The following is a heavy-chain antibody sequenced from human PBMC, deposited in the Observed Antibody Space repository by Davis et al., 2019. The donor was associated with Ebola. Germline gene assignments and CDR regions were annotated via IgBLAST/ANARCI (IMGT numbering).Heavy chain of an antibody. J-gene: IGHJ6*02. CDR1: GFTFSSYW. D-gene: IGHD3-10*01. CDR2: IKQDGSEK. Sequence: GESLKISCAASGFTFSSYWMSWVRQAPGKGLEWVANIKQDGSEKYYVDSVKGRFTISRDNAKNSLYLQMNSLRAEDTAVYYCARDPGSGSYFEFYYYYGMDVWGQGTTVTVSS. V-gene: IGHV3-7*01. CDR3: ARDPGSGSYFEFYYYYGMDV.